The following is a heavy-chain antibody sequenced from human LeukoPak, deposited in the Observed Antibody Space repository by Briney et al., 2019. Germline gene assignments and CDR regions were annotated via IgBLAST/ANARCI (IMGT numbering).Heavy chain of an antibody. J-gene: IGHJ4*02. V-gene: IGHV4-59*12. CDR3: ARGRGSSWYYFDS. CDR1: GGSISSYY. D-gene: IGHD6-13*01. Sequence: SETLSLTCTVSGGSISSYYWSWIRQPPGKGLEWIGYIYYSGSTNYNPSFKSRVTMTVDTSKNQFSLNLSSVTAADTAVYYCARGRGSSWYYFDSWGQGTPVTVSS. CDR2: IYYSGST.